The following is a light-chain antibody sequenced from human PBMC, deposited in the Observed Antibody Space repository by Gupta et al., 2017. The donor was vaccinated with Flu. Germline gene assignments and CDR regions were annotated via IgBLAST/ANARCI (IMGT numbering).Light chain of an antibody. CDR2: EVS. CDR1: TSDVGGYNY. Sequence: QSALTQPASVSGSPGQSITISCTGPTSDVGGYNYVSWYQQHPGKVPKLMIFEVSNRPSGVSNRFSGSQSGNTASLTISGLQAEDEADYYCSAYTSITTQVVFGGGTTLTVL. V-gene: IGLV2-14*03. J-gene: IGLJ3*02. CDR3: SAYTSITTQVV.